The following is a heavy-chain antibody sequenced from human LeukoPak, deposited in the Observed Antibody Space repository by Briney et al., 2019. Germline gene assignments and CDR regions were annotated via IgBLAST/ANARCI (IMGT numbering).Heavy chain of an antibody. D-gene: IGHD2-15*01. CDR1: GGSISSYY. Sequence: SETLSLTCTVSGGSISSYYWSWIRQPPGKGLEWIGYIYYSGSTYYNPSLKSRVTISVDTSKNQFSLKLSSVTAADTAVYYCARGPHCSGGSCYSPYYYYYMDVWGKGTTVTVSS. CDR3: ARGPHCSGGSCYSPYYYYYMDV. J-gene: IGHJ6*03. CDR2: IYYSGST. V-gene: IGHV4-59*08.